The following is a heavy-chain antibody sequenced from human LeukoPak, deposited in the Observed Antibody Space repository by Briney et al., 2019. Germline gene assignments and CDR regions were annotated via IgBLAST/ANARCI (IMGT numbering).Heavy chain of an antibody. J-gene: IGHJ4*02. CDR3: ARGRGYCSGGSCSRFDY. D-gene: IGHD2-15*01. CDR1: GGSISSYY. CDR2: IYTSGST. V-gene: IGHV4-4*07. Sequence: ASETLSLTCTVSGGSISSYYWSWIRQPAGKGLEWIGRIYTSGSTNYNPSLKSRVTISVDTSKNQFSLKLSSVTAADTAVYYCARGRGYCSGGSCSRFDYWGQGTLVTVSS.